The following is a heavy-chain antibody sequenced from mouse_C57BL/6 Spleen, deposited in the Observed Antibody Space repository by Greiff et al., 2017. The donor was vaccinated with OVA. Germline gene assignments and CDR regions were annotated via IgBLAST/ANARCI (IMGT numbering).Heavy chain of an antibody. Sequence: VQLQQSGPELVKPGASVKISCKASGYTFTDYYMNWVKQSHGKSLEWIGDINPNNGGTSYNQKFKGKATLTVDKSSSTAYMELRSLTSEDSAVYYCARGGYLPYWGQGTTLTVAS. CDR2: INPNNGGT. J-gene: IGHJ2*01. V-gene: IGHV1-26*01. CDR1: GYTFTDYY. D-gene: IGHD2-2*01. CDR3: ARGGYLPY.